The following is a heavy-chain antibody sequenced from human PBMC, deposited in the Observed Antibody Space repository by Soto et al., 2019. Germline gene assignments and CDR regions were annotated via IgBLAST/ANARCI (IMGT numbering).Heavy chain of an antibody. CDR1: GYTFTTYG. CDR2: ISAYSGNT. CDR3: ARVVKAGDYGDYRRYYFDY. J-gene: IGHJ4*01. D-gene: IGHD4-17*01. V-gene: IGHV1-18*04. Sequence: QVQLVQSGAEVKKPGASVKVSCKASGYTFTTYGITWVRQAPGQGLEWMGWISAYSGNTNYAQKLQGRLTETTDTSTNTAYMDLRSLRSDDTAVYYCARVVKAGDYGDYRRYYFDYWGHGTLVTVSS.